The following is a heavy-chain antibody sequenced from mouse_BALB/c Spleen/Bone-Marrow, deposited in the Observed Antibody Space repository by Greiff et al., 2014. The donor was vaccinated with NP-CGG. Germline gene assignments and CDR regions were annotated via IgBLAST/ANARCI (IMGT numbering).Heavy chain of an antibody. CDR3: AREDRTKEYDYAMGY. CDR1: GYTFTNYW. D-gene: IGHD2-14*01. J-gene: IGHJ4*01. CDR2: VYPGGVYT. Sequence: VQLQQSGAELVRPGTSVKISCKASGYTFTNYWLGWVKQRPGHGLEWVGDVYPGGVYTNYNEKLKGKATLTADTSSNTAYMQLSSLTPDDSAVYFCAREDRTKEYDYAMGYWGQGTSVTVSS. V-gene: IGHV1-63*02.